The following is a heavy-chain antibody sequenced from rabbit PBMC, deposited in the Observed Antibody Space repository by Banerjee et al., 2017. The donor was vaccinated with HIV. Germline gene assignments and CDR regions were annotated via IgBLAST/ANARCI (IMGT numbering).Heavy chain of an antibody. CDR1: GFSLSSYA. CDR2: IYTGSSGST. CDR3: ARDLAGVIGWNFGL. Sequence: QSVEESGGDLVKPGGTLTLTCTVSGFSLSSYAMSWVRQAPGKGLEWIACIYTGSSGSTYYASWAKGRFTISKASSTTVTLQMTSLTAADTATYFCARDLAGVIGWNFGLWGPGTLVTVS. V-gene: IGHV1S40*01. D-gene: IGHD4-1*01. J-gene: IGHJ6*01.